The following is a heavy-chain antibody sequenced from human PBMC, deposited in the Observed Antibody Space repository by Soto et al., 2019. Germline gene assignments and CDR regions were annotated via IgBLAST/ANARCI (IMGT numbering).Heavy chain of an antibody. CDR3: ATRGITGTTDYYYGMDV. CDR1: GGTFSSYA. Sequence: QVQLVQSGAEVKRPGSSVKVSCKASGGTFSSYAISWVRQAPGQGLEWMGGIIPIFGTANYAQKFQGRVTITADNSTSTAYMELSSLRSEDTAVYYCATRGITGTTDYYYGMDVWGQGTTVTVSS. CDR2: IIPIFGTA. D-gene: IGHD1-7*01. V-gene: IGHV1-69*06. J-gene: IGHJ6*02.